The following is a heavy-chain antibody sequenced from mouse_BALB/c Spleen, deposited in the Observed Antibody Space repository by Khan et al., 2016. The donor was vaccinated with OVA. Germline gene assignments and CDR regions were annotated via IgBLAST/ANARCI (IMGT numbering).Heavy chain of an antibody. J-gene: IGHJ4*01. D-gene: IGHD1-1*01. V-gene: IGHV1S41*01. CDR1: GYTFTSYW. Sequence: DLVKPGASVKLSCKASGYTFTSYWINWIKQRPGQGLEWIGRISPGSGIPYYNEMFKGKATLTVDISSNTAYIQLSSLSSEDSAVYFCARENYYGSSHYAMDYWGQGTSVTVSS. CDR2: ISPGSGIP. CDR3: ARENYYGSSHYAMDY.